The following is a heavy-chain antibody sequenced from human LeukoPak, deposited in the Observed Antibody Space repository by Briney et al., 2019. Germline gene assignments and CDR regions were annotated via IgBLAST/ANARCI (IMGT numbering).Heavy chain of an antibody. CDR2: MNLYNGDT. CDR1: GYTFSSHD. CDR3: ARGPVPAPLWWLYFDY. Sequence: ASVKVSCKASGYTFSSHDIYWVRQAPGQGLEWMGWMNLYNGDTYYAQNFQGRFSITSDTSTSTAYMDLASLGSEDTAVYYCARGPVPAPLWWLYFDYWSQGTLITFSS. D-gene: IGHD4/OR15-4a*01. V-gene: IGHV1-8*01. J-gene: IGHJ4*02.